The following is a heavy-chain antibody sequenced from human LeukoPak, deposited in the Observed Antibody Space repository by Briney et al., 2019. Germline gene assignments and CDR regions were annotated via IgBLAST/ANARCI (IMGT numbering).Heavy chain of an antibody. CDR3: ARGSNYGSGSYDLFDY. CDR2: IYYSGST. Sequence: SQTLSLTCTVSGGSISSGGYYWSWIRQHPGKGLEWIGYIYYSGSTYYNPSLKSRVTISVDTPKNQFSLKLSSVTAADTAVYYCARGSNYGSGSYDLFDYWGQGTLVTVSS. V-gene: IGHV4-31*03. CDR1: GGSISSGGYY. D-gene: IGHD3-10*01. J-gene: IGHJ4*02.